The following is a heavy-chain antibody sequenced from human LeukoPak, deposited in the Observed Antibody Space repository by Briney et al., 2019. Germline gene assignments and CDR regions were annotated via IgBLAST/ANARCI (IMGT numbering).Heavy chain of an antibody. CDR1: GGSFSGYY. Sequence: SETLSLTXAVYGGSFSGYYWSWIRLPPGKGLEWIGEINHSGSTNYNPSLKSRVTISVDTSKNQFSLKLSSVTAADTAVYYCARLGARSTDYWGQGTLVTVSS. D-gene: IGHD1-26*01. CDR3: ARLGARSTDY. V-gene: IGHV4-34*01. J-gene: IGHJ4*02. CDR2: INHSGST.